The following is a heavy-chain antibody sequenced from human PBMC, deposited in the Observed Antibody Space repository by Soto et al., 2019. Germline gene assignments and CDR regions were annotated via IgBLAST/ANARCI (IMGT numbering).Heavy chain of an antibody. CDR2: ISYDGSNK. CDR3: AKDGFGCGGDCYQFDY. D-gene: IGHD2-21*01. Sequence: GGSLRLSCAASGFTFSSYGMHWVRQAPGKGLEWVAVISYDGSNKYYADSVKGRFTISRDNSKNTLYLQMNSLRAEDTAVYYCAKDGFGCGGDCYQFDYWGQGTLVTVSS. V-gene: IGHV3-30*18. J-gene: IGHJ4*02. CDR1: GFTFSSYG.